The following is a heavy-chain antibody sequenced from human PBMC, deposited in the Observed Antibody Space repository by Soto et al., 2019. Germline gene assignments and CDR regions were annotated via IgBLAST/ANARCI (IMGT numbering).Heavy chain of an antibody. CDR1: GFTFDDYA. J-gene: IGHJ4*02. V-gene: IGHV3-20*04. Sequence: GGSLRLSCAASGFTFDDYAMSWVRQAPGKGLEWVSAINWNGGRIGYGDSVKGRFTISRDNAKNSLYLEMDSLRAEDTAFYYCARGPHQRSNWYYFDYWGQGTLVTVSS. D-gene: IGHD2-2*01. CDR2: INWNGGRI. CDR3: ARGPHQRSNWYYFDY.